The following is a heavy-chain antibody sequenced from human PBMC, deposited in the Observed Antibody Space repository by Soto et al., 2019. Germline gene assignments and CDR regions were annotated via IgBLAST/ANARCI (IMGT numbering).Heavy chain of an antibody. CDR3: ASPARPGTTWLGAFDI. D-gene: IGHD1-7*01. Sequence: PVESLKISCKGSGYSFTSYWIGWGRQMPGKGLEWMGIIYPGDSDTRYSPSFQGQVTISADKSISTAYLQWSSLKASDTAMYYCASPARPGTTWLGAFDIWGQGTMVTLSS. V-gene: IGHV5-51*01. J-gene: IGHJ3*02. CDR1: GYSFTSYW. CDR2: IYPGDSDT.